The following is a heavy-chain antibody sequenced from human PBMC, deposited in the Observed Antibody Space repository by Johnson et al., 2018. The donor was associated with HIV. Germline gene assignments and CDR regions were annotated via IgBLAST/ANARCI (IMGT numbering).Heavy chain of an antibody. D-gene: IGHD7-27*01. J-gene: IGHJ3*02. CDR3: ARDALESPWGFDI. Sequence: VLLVESGGGLVQPVGSLRLSRAASGFTISSNYMSWVRQVPGKGLEWVSVINSGGSTYYADFVNGRFIISRDNSKNTLYIQMNSLRAEDTAVYYCARDALESPWGFDIWGQWTLVTVSS. CDR2: INSGGST. CDR1: GFTISSNY. V-gene: IGHV3-66*01.